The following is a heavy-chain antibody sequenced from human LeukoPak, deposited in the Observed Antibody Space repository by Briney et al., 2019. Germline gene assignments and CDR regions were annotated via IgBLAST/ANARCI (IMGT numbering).Heavy chain of an antibody. CDR3: FAPFDY. CDR1: GFTFSSYW. Sequence: GGSLRLSCAASGFTFSSYWMSWVRQAPGKGLEWVANIHQDGGERYYVDSVKGRFTISRDNTKNSMFLQMNSLRAEDTAVYYCFAPFDYWGQGTLVTVSS. CDR2: IHQDGGER. V-gene: IGHV3-7*01. J-gene: IGHJ4*02.